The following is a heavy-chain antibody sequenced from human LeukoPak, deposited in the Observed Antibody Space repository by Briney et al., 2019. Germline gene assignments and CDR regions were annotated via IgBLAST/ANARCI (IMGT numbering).Heavy chain of an antibody. CDR3: ARGFDYGEYYYYGMDV. CDR1: GYTFTSYG. Sequence: ASVKVYCKASGYTFTSYGISWVRQAPGQGLEWMGWISAYNGNTNYAQKLQGRVTMTTDTSTSTAYMELRSLRSDDTAVYYCARGFDYGEYYYYGMDVWGQGTTVTVSS. V-gene: IGHV1-18*01. D-gene: IGHD4-17*01. J-gene: IGHJ6*02. CDR2: ISAYNGNT.